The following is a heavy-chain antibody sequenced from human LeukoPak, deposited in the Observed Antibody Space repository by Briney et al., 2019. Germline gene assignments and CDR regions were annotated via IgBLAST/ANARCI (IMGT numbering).Heavy chain of an antibody. CDR3: ARGRGSSSSGSDYYYYMDV. Sequence: ASVKVSCEASGGTFSSYAISWGRRAPGQGLGWMGGIIPIFGTANYAQKFQGRVTITTDESTSTAYMELSSLRSEDTAVYYCARGRGSSSSGSDYYYYMDVWGKGTTVTVSS. D-gene: IGHD6-6*01. J-gene: IGHJ6*03. V-gene: IGHV1-69*05. CDR1: GGTFSSYA. CDR2: IIPIFGTA.